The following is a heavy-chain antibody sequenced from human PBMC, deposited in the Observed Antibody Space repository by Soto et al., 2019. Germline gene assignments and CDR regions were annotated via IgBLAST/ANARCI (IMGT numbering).Heavy chain of an antibody. V-gene: IGHV1-2*04. J-gene: IGHJ6*03. CDR1: GYTFTGYY. CDR3: ARGGTDWADNYCYFKDV. CDR2: INPNSGGT. D-gene: IGHD3-9*01. Sequence: ASVKVSCKASGYTFTGYYMHWVRQAPGQGLEWMGWINPNSGGTNYAQKFQGWVTMTRDTSISTAYMELSRLRSDDTAVYYCARGGTDWADNYCYFKDVCGKGSTVTVSS.